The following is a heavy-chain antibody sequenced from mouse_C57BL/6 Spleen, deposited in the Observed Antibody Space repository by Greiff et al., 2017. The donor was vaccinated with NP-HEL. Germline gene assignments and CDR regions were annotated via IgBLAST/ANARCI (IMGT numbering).Heavy chain of an antibody. D-gene: IGHD2-4*01. CDR2: INPNNGGT. Sequence: EVQLQQSGPELVKPGASVKISCKASGYTFTDYYMNWVKQSHGKSLEWIGDINPNNGGTSYNQKFKGKATFTVDKSSSTAYMQLRSLTSEDSAVYYCGKVYYDYVPEFAYWGQGTLVTVSA. V-gene: IGHV1-26*01. CDR1: GYTFTDYY. CDR3: GKVYYDYVPEFAY. J-gene: IGHJ3*01.